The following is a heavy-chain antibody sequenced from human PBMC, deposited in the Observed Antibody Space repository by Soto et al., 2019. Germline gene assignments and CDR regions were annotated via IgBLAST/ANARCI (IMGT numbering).Heavy chain of an antibody. CDR3: ANTARITIFGVVIKDYYGMDV. D-gene: IGHD3-3*01. V-gene: IGHV1-3*01. J-gene: IGHJ6*02. Sequence: GASVKVSCKASGYTFTSYAIHWVRQAPGQRLECMGWINAGNGNTKYSQKFQGRVTITRDTSASTAYMELSSLRSEDTAVYYCANTARITIFGVVIKDYYGMDVWGQGTTVTVSS. CDR2: INAGNGNT. CDR1: GYTFTSYA.